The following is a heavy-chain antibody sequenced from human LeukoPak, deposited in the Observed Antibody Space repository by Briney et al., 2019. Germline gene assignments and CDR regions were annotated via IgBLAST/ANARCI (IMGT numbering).Heavy chain of an antibody. CDR2: IRYDGSNK. J-gene: IGHJ6*03. D-gene: IGHD1-7*01. CDR3: AKRRGLELLYYYYMDV. CDR1: GFTFSSYG. Sequence: GGSLRLSCAASGFTFSSYGMHWVRQAPGKGLEWVAFIRYDGSNKYYADSVKGRFTISRDNSKNTLYLHVNSLRAEDTAVYYCAKRRGLELLYYYYMDVWGKGTTVTVSS. V-gene: IGHV3-30*02.